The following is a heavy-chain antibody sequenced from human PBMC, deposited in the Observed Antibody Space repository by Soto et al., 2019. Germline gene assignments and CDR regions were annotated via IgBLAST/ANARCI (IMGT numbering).Heavy chain of an antibody. CDR1: GFTVSTYG. D-gene: IGHD2-8*02. J-gene: IGHJ4*02. CDR2: ISRDGGTK. CDR3: TGEVASGY. Sequence: QVQLVESGGRVVQPGRSLRLSCAVSGFTVSTYGMHWVRQAPGKGLEWVAVISRDGGTKYYADSVKGRFTISRDNSRNTLFLEMNSLRSDDMAVYYCTGEVASGYWGQGTLVTVSS. V-gene: IGHV3-30*03.